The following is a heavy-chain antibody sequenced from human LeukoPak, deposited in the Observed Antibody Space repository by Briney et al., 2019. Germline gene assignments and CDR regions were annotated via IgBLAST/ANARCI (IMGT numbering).Heavy chain of an antibody. D-gene: IGHD4-17*01. V-gene: IGHV3-64*01. CDR2: ISSNGGST. Sequence: GGSLRLSCAASGFTFSSYAMHWVRQAPGKGLEYVSAISSNGGSTYYANSVKGRFTISRDNSKNTLYLQMGSLRAEDMAVYYCARAPHGDREDYWGQGTLVTVSS. J-gene: IGHJ4*02. CDR3: ARAPHGDREDY. CDR1: GFTFSSYA.